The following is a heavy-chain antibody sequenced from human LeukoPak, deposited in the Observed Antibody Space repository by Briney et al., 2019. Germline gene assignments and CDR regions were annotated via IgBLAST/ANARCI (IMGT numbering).Heavy chain of an antibody. CDR2: IYYSGST. J-gene: IGHJ4*02. CDR1: GGSISSYY. Sequence: SETLSLTCTVSGGSISSYYWSWIRQPPGKGLEWIGYIYYSGSTNYNPSLKSRVTISVDTSKNQFSLKLSSVTAADTAAYYCARVSVAAHFYFDYWGQGTLVTVSS. V-gene: IGHV4-59*01. CDR3: ARVSVAAHFYFDY. D-gene: IGHD6-6*01.